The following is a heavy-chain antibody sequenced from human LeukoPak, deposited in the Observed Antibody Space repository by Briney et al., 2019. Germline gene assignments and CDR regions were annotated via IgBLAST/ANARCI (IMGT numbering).Heavy chain of an antibody. J-gene: IGHJ4*02. CDR3: FSSSTPELDY. CDR1: GFTFSNYG. D-gene: IGHD6-6*01. Sequence: PGGSLRLSCAASGFTFSNYGMHWVRQAPGKGLEWVAFIRYDGSNKYYADSVKGRFTISRDNSKNTLYLQMNSLRAEDTAVYYCFSSSTPELDYWGQGTLVTVSS. CDR2: IRYDGSNK. V-gene: IGHV3-30*02.